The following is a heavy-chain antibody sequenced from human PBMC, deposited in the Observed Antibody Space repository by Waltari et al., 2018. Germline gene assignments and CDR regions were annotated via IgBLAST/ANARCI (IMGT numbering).Heavy chain of an antibody. V-gene: IGHV3-23*01. D-gene: IGHD6-13*01. J-gene: IGHJ4*02. CDR1: GFIFSSYA. CDR3: ARDQFGLAAVRALLS. Sequence: EVQLLESGGDLVQPGGSLRLSCTVSGFIFSSYAMTWVRQAPGKGLDWVSGISYNGGTTYDADSVKARFTISRDNSRNTLFLQMNSLRAEDTAVYYCARDQFGLAAVRALLSWGRGTLVTVSS. CDR2: ISYNGGTT.